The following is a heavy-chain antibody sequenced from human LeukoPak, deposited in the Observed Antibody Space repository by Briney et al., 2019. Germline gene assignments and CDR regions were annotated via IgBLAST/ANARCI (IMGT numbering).Heavy chain of an antibody. CDR2: ISPSGITT. CDR1: GFAFSDHY. J-gene: IGHJ4*02. D-gene: IGHD6-19*01. V-gene: IGHV3-11*01. Sequence: GWSLRLSCAVSGFAFSDHYVSWIRQAPGKGLDWLSYISPSGITTKYADSVKGRFTVSRDNAKNSVFLQLNNLRVEGTAVYFCARQRSSYYFDSWGQGTLVTVSS. CDR3: ARQRSSYYFDS.